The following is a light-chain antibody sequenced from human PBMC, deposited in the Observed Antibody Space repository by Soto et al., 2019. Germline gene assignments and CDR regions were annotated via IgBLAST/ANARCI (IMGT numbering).Light chain of an antibody. CDR3: QQYNSFPWA. CDR2: DAS. J-gene: IGKJ1*01. Sequence: DIQMTQSSSTLSASVGDRVTITCRASQSISSWLAWYQQKPGKAPRFLIYDASSLETGVPSRFSGSGSGTEFTLTITSLQPDDSATYYCQQYNSFPWAFGQGTKVEIK. CDR1: QSISSW. V-gene: IGKV1-5*01.